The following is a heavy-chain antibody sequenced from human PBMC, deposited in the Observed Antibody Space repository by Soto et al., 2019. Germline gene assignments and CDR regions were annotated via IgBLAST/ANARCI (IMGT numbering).Heavy chain of an antibody. CDR3: ARGRRRNFQH. CDR2: INHSGST. CDR1: GGSFSGYY. Sequence: QVQLQQWGAGLLKPSETLSLTCAVYGGSFSGYYWSWIRQPPGKGLEWIGEINHSGSTNYNPSLTSRVTISVDTSKNQFSLKLSSVTAADTAVYYCARGRRRNFQHWGQGTLVTVSS. V-gene: IGHV4-34*01. J-gene: IGHJ1*01.